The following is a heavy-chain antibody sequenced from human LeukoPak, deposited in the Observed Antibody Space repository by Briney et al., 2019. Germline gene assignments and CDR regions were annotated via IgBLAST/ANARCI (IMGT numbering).Heavy chain of an antibody. V-gene: IGHV4-34*01. CDR2: ITHSGSA. D-gene: IGHD6-13*01. Sequence: TSKTLSLTCAVYGGSFSGYYWSWIRQPPGKGLEWIGEITHSGSANYNPSLKSRVTISADTSKNQFSLKLSSVTAADTAVYSCARGSEIAAAGTGYYFDYWGQGTLVTVFS. J-gene: IGHJ4*02. CDR3: ARGSEIAAAGTGYYFDY. CDR1: GGSFSGYY.